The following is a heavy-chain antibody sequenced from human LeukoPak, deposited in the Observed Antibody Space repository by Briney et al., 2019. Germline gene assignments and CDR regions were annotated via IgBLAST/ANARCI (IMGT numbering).Heavy chain of an antibody. CDR3: ARRSGIAVAGAFDY. CDR2: IRYDGSNK. J-gene: IGHJ4*02. D-gene: IGHD6-19*01. CDR1: GFTFSSYG. Sequence: GGSLRLSCAASGFTFSSYGMHWVRQAPGKGLEWVSFIRYDGSNKYYGDSAKGRFTISRDNSKNTLYLQMNSLRAEDTAVYYCARRSGIAVAGAFDYWGQGTLVTVSS. V-gene: IGHV3-30*02.